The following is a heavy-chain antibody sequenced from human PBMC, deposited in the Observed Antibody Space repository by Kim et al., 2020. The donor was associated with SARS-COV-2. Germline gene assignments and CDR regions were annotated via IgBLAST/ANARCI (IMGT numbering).Heavy chain of an antibody. CDR1: GFTFSSYA. CDR2: ISYDGSNK. CDR3: ARDLDYYGSGSYFSLVDY. Sequence: GGSLRLSCAASGFTFSSYAMHWVRQAPGKGLEWVAVISYDGSNKYYADSVKGRFTISRDNSKNTLYLQMNSLRAEDTAVYYCARDLDYYGSGSYFSLVDYWGQGTLVTVSS. D-gene: IGHD3-10*01. J-gene: IGHJ4*02. V-gene: IGHV3-30*04.